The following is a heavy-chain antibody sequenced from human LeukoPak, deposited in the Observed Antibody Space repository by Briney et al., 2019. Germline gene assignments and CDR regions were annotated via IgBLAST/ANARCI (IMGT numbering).Heavy chain of an antibody. J-gene: IGHJ4*02. CDR1: GFTFSSYG. Sequence: GGSLRLSCAASGFTFSSYGKHWVRQAPGKGLEWVAFIRYDGSNKYYADSVKGRFTISRDNSKDTLYLQMNSLRAEDTAVYYCAKAVGTCFDYWGQGTLVTVSS. V-gene: IGHV3-30*02. D-gene: IGHD4-23*01. CDR3: AKAVGTCFDY. CDR2: IRYDGSNK.